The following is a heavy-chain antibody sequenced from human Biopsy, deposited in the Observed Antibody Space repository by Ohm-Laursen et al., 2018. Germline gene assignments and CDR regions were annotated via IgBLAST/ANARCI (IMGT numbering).Heavy chain of an antibody. V-gene: IGHV4-59*11. Sequence: TLSLTCTVSGGSINSHHWSWIRQPAGKGLEWIGYIYYSGSTNYNPSLKSRVTISVDTSKNQFSLRLNSVTAADTAVYYCARATNSTGWPYYYFYGMDVWGQGTTVTVSS. CDR2: IYYSGST. CDR1: GGSINSHH. CDR3: ARATNSTGWPYYYFYGMDV. D-gene: IGHD2/OR15-2a*01. J-gene: IGHJ6*02.